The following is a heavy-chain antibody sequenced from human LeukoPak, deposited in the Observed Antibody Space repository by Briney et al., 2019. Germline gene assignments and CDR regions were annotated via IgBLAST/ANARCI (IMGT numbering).Heavy chain of an antibody. CDR2: ISYGGSNK. CDR1: GFTFSSYG. J-gene: IGHJ4*02. D-gene: IGHD6-13*01. V-gene: IGHV3-30*18. CDR3: AKVRAAAGAYCDY. Sequence: PGGSLRLSCAASGFTFSSYGMHWVRQAPGKGLEWVAVISYGGSNKYYADSVKGRFTISRDNSKNTLYLQMNSLRAGDTAVYYCAKVRAAAGAYCDYWGQGTLVTVSS.